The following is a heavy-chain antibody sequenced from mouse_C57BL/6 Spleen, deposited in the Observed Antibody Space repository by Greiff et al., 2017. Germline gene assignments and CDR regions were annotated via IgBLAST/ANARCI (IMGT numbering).Heavy chain of an antibody. Sequence: QVQLQPPGAELVKPGASVKLSCKASGYTFTSYWMHWVKQRPGRGLEWIGRIDPNSGGTKYNEKLKSKATLTVDKPSSTAYMQLSSLTSEDSAVYYCARENGLGEDYFDYWGQGTTLTVSS. CDR3: ARENGLGEDYFDY. CDR1: GYTFTSYW. J-gene: IGHJ2*01. CDR2: IDPNSGGT. V-gene: IGHV1-72*01. D-gene: IGHD4-1*01.